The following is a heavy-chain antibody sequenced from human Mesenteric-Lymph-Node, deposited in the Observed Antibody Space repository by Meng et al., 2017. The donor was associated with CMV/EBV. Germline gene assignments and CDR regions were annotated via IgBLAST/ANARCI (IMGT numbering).Heavy chain of an antibody. CDR3: ARRGYYYSDYSEY. V-gene: IGHV4-39*01. D-gene: IGHD3-22*01. CDR1: GDSISNSTYY. Sequence: QQRSGPVRAKPSQTLSLSRIVSGDSISNSTYYWTWIRQPLGKGLEWIGSVHHSGTTYYNPSLKGRLTISVDTSANLFSLRLTTVTAADTATYYCARRGYYYSDYSEYWGQGTLVTVSS. J-gene: IGHJ4*02. CDR2: VHHSGTT.